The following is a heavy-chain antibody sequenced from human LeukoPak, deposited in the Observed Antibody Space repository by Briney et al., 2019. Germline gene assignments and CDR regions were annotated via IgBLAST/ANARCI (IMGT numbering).Heavy chain of an antibody. Sequence: GRSLRLSCTASGFTFDDYAMRWVRQVPRKGLEWVSGISWNSAGILYADSVKGRFTISRDNAKNSLYLQMSSLRADDTAFYYCAKSLRLGELSSFDSWGQGTLVTVSS. J-gene: IGHJ4*02. CDR3: AKSLRLGELSSFDS. CDR2: ISWNSAGI. CDR1: GFTFDDYA. D-gene: IGHD3-16*02. V-gene: IGHV3-9*01.